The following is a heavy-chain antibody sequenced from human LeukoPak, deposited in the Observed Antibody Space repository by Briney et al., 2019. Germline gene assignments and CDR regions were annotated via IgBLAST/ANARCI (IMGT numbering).Heavy chain of an antibody. CDR1: GYTFTGYY. CDR2: INPNSGGT. Sequence: ASVKVSCKASGYTFTGYYMHWVRQAPGQGLEWMGWINPNSGGTNYAQKFQGRVTMTRDTSISTAYMERSRLRSDDTAVYYCARGRSIVVVVAAKNWFDPWGQGTLVTVSS. D-gene: IGHD2-15*01. V-gene: IGHV1-2*02. J-gene: IGHJ5*02. CDR3: ARGRSIVVVVAAKNWFDP.